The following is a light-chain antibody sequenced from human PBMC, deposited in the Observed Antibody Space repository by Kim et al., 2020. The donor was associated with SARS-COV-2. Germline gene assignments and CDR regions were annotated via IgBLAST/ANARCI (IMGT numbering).Light chain of an antibody. CDR3: QQYET. CDR1: QSVSSSY. Sequence: EFVLTQSPGTLSLSPGERATLSCRASQSVSSSYLAWYQQKPGQAPRLLIYGASSRATGIPDRFSGSGSGTDFTLIISRLEPEDFAVYYCQQYETFGQGTKLEI. V-gene: IGKV3-20*01. CDR2: GAS. J-gene: IGKJ2*01.